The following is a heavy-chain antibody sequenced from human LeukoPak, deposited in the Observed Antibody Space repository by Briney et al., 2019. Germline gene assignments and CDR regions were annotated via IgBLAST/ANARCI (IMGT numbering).Heavy chain of an antibody. Sequence: SETLSLTCTVSGGSISSSSYFWGWIRQPPGKGLEWIGSVYDSGSTYYNPSLKSRVTISVDTSKNQFSLKLSSVTAADTAVFYCARLPPTESSGWGRPFDYWGQGILVTVSS. J-gene: IGHJ4*02. CDR2: VYDSGST. V-gene: IGHV4-39*01. D-gene: IGHD6-19*01. CDR1: GGSISSSSYF. CDR3: ARLPPTESSGWGRPFDY.